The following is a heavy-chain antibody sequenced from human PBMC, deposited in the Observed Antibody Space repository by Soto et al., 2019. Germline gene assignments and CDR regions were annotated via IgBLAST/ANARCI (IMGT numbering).Heavy chain of an antibody. J-gene: IGHJ6*02. CDR2: ISYDGSNK. Sequence: ESGGGVVQPGRSLRLSCAASGFTFSSYAMHWVRQAPGKGLEWVAVISYDGSNKYYADSVKGRFTISRDNSKNTLYLQMNSLRAEDTAVYYCARSAGYCTNGVCAKRAAYGMDVWGQGTTVTVSS. V-gene: IGHV3-30-3*01. CDR1: GFTFSSYA. D-gene: IGHD2-8*01. CDR3: ARSAGYCTNGVCAKRAAYGMDV.